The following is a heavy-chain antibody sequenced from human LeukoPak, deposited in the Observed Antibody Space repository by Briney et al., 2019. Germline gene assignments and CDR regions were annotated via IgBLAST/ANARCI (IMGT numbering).Heavy chain of an antibody. CDR2: IYYTGST. V-gene: IGHV4-59*08. CDR3: ARTYGDPRRGYFDY. CDR1: SGSISNYY. J-gene: IGHJ4*02. Sequence: SETLSLTCTVSSGSISNYYWSWIRQPPEKGLEWIGYIYYTGSTNYVPSLKSRLTMSVDTSKNQFSLNLSSVTAADTAVYYCARTYGDPRRGYFDYWGQGTLVTVSS. D-gene: IGHD4-17*01.